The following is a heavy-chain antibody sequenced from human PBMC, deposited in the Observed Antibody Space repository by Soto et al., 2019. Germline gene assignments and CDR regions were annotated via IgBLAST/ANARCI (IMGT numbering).Heavy chain of an antibody. CDR3: ARGLAYYDILTGYKYNWFDP. CDR1: GYTFTSYD. Sequence: ASVKVSCKASGYTFTSYDINLVRQATGQGLEWMGWMDPNSGNTGYAQKFQGRVTMTRNTSISTAYMELSSLRSEDTAVYYCARGLAYYDILTGYKYNWFDPWGQGTLVTVSS. D-gene: IGHD3-9*01. CDR2: MDPNSGNT. V-gene: IGHV1-8*01. J-gene: IGHJ5*02.